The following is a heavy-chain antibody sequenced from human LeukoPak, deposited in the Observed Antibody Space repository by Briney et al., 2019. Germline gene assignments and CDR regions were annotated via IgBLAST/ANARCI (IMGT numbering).Heavy chain of an antibody. CDR2: IIPIFGTI. CDR1: GGTFTMYG. J-gene: IGHJ6*03. CDR3: ARDVVVVTATGSYYYMDV. D-gene: IGHD2-21*02. V-gene: IGHV1-69*06. Sequence: SVKVSCKASGGTFTMYGFSWVRQAPGQGLEWMGGIIPIFGTINYAQNFQGRVTITADKSTSTAYMDLSSLRSEDTAVYYCARDVVVVTATGSYYYMDVWGKGTTVTVSS.